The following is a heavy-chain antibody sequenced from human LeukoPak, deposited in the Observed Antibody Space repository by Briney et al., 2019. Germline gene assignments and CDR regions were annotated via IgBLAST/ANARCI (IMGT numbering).Heavy chain of an antibody. D-gene: IGHD5-18*01. CDR1: GGSISSGGYY. CDR3: ARQSAMVSFDY. V-gene: IGHV4-31*03. Sequence: PSETLSLTCTVSGGSISSGGYYWSWIRLHPGKGLEWIGYIYYSGSTYYNPSLKSRVTISVDTSKNQFSLKLSSVTAADTAVYYCARQSAMVSFDYWGQGTLVTVSS. CDR2: IYYSGST. J-gene: IGHJ4*02.